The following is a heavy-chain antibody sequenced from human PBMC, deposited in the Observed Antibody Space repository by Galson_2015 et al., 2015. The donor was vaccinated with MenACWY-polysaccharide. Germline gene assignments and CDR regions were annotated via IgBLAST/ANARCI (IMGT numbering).Heavy chain of an antibody. D-gene: IGHD5-24*01. CDR1: GFTFSSYS. J-gene: IGHJ4*02. CDR2: ISRSSTYR. V-gene: IGHV3-21*01. CDR3: ARGALDEDGHKHEVFDD. Sequence: SLRLSCAASGFTFSSYSMNWVRQAPGKGLEWVSCISRSSTYRYYADSVKGRFTVSRDNAKNSLYLQMNGLRAEDSAVYYCARGALDEDGHKHEVFDDWDQGTLVTVSS.